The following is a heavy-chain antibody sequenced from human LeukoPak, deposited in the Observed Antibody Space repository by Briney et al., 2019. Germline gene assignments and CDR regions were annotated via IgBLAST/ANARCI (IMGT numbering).Heavy chain of an antibody. CDR2: INHSGST. V-gene: IGHV4-34*01. D-gene: IGHD1-26*01. CDR3: ARYREVGATVDY. J-gene: IGHJ4*02. CDR1: GGSFSGYY. Sequence: SETLSLTCAVYGGSFSGYYWSWIRQPPGKGLEWIGEINHSGSTNYNPSLKSRVTISVDTSKNQFSLKLSSVTAADTAVYYCARYREVGATVDYWGQGTLVTVSS.